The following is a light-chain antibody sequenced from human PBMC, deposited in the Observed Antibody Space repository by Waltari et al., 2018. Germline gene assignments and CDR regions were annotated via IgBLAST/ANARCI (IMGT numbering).Light chain of an antibody. CDR2: DAK. CDR1: RNVCSS. Sequence: EVVLTQSPGALSVSPGASATLSCSARRNVCSSLAWYQQTPGQAPRLLVYDAKNRATDVPARFSGSGYGTQFTLTISSLQSEDFGVYYCHQYNYWPPAYTFGQGTKLEIK. J-gene: IGKJ2*01. CDR3: HQYNYWPPAYT. V-gene: IGKV3-15*01.